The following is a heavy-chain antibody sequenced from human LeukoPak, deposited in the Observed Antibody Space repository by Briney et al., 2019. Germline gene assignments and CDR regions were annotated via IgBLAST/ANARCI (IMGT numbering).Heavy chain of an antibody. J-gene: IGHJ4*02. CDR3: ARGEEGGTYYYGSSGHSPYYFDY. Sequence: SETLSLTCTVSGGSISSSSYYWGWIRQPPGKGLEWIGSIYYSGTTFYNPSLKSRVTISVDTSKNQFSLKLSSVTAADTAVYYCARGEEGGTYYYGSSGHSPYYFDYWGQGTLVTVSS. CDR1: GGSISSSSYY. V-gene: IGHV4-39*01. D-gene: IGHD3-22*01. CDR2: IYYSGTT.